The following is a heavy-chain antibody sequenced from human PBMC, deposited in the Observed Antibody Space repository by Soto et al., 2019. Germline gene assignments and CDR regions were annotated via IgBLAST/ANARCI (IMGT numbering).Heavy chain of an antibody. J-gene: IGHJ6*02. CDR3: ARADRTLVTSYSLDV. Sequence: QVQLQQWGAGLLKPSETLSLTCAVYGGSFSGYYWTWIRQPPGKGLEWIGEINHSGTLNFNPSLKSRLTISLDKSKKHFSLKLSSVTDADTAAYYCARADRTLVTSYSLDVWGQGTTVTVSS. V-gene: IGHV4-34*01. CDR1: GGSFSGYY. D-gene: IGHD2-21*02. CDR2: INHSGTL.